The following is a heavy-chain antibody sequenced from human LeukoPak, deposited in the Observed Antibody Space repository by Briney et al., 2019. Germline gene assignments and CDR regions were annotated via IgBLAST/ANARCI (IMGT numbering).Heavy chain of an antibody. V-gene: IGHV3-7*03. Sequence: GGSLRLSCAASGFTVSSNYMSWVRQAPGKGLQWVANIKEDESEKDYVDSVKGRFTISRDNVRNSLDLQMNSLRVEDTAVYYCAAYRGAHHKTFDYWGQGTLVIVSS. J-gene: IGHJ4*02. CDR2: IKEDESEK. CDR3: AAYRGAHHKTFDY. CDR1: GFTVSSNY. D-gene: IGHD1-26*01.